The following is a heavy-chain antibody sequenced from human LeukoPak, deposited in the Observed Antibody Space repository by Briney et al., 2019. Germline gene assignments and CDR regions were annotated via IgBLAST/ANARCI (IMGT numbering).Heavy chain of an antibody. V-gene: IGHV1-46*01. CDR2: IHPSVGST. CDR3: ARAHLHDGGCIHVLDY. Sequence: ASVKVSCKASEYTFTSYYMYLVRPAPGQRLEWMGIIHPSVGSTNYVQTFQGTVTMTTDTSTSTVYMELSRLRSEDRAGHCCARAHLHDGGCIHVLDYLGEGALVTVSS. CDR1: EYTFTSYY. D-gene: IGHD4-23*01. J-gene: IGHJ4*02.